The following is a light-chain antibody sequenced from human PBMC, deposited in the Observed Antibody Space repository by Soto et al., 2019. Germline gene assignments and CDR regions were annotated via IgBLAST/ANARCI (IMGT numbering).Light chain of an antibody. CDR2: EVS. V-gene: IGLV2-14*01. Sequence: QSVLTQPASVSGSPGQSITISCTGTTSDVGGYNYVSWYQQHPGEAPKFLIYEVSNRPSGLSNRFSGSKSGNTASLTIAGLQAEDEADYYCSSYTGVSPHVVFGGGTQLTVL. CDR3: SSYTGVSPHVV. J-gene: IGLJ2*01. CDR1: TSDVGGYNY.